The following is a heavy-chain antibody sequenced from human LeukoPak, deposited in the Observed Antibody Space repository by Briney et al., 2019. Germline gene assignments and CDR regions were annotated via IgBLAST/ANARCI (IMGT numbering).Heavy chain of an antibody. CDR3: AAAYCGGDCYSPSDY. V-gene: IGHV3-48*01. J-gene: IGHJ4*02. D-gene: IGHD2-21*02. CDR1: GFIFSSYS. Sequence: GGSLRLSCAVSGFIFSSYSMNWVRQAPGKGLEWVSYISSSSSTIYYADSVKGRFTISRDNAKNSLYLQMNSLRAEDTAVYYCAAAYCGGDCYSPSDYWGQGTLVTVSS. CDR2: ISSSSSTI.